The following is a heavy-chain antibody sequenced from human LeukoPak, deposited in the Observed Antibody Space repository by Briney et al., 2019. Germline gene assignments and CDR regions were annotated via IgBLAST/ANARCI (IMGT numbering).Heavy chain of an antibody. CDR2: IYYSGST. CDR3: ARLLTYSSGWTTWGAFDI. V-gene: IGHV4-39*01. D-gene: IGHD6-19*01. Sequence: PSETLTLTCTVSGGSISSSIYYWRWIRHPPGKRLEWIGSIYYSGSTYYNPSLKSRVTISVDTSKNQFSLKLSSVTAADTAVYYCARLLTYSSGWTTWGAFDIWGQGTMVTVSS. J-gene: IGHJ3*02. CDR1: GGSISSSIYY.